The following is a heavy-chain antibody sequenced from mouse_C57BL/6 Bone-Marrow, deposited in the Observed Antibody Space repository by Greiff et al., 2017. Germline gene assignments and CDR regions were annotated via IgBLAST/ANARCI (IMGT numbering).Heavy chain of an antibody. D-gene: IGHD2-5*01. V-gene: IGHV1-26*01. CDR1: GYTFTDYY. Sequence: VQLQQSGPELVKPGASVKISCKASGYTFTDYYMNWVKQSPGQSLEWIGDINPNNGGTSYNQKFKGKATLTVDKSSSTAYMELRSLTSEASAVYYCARSGYSNCYAMDYWGQGTSVTVSS. J-gene: IGHJ4*01. CDR3: ARSGYSNCYAMDY. CDR2: INPNNGGT.